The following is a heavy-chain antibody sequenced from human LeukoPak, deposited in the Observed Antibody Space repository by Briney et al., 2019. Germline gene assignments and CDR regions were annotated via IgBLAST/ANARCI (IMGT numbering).Heavy chain of an antibody. CDR1: GFTFSSYA. Sequence: GGSLRLSCAASGFTFSSYAMHWVRQAPGKGLEWVAVISYDGSNKYYADSVKGRSTISRDNSKNTLYLQMNSLRAEDTAVYYCARGRDYYGSGSYYKGSIDPWGQGTLVTVSS. D-gene: IGHD3-10*01. CDR3: ARGRDYYGSGSYYKGSIDP. J-gene: IGHJ5*02. CDR2: ISYDGSNK. V-gene: IGHV3-30*04.